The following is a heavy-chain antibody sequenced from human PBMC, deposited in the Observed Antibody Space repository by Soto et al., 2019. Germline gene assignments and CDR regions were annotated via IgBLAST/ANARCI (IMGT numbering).Heavy chain of an antibody. V-gene: IGHV3-30-3*01. CDR2: ISYDGSNK. J-gene: IGHJ4*02. Sequence: QVPLVESGGGVVQPGRSLRLSCAASGFTFSSYAMHWVRQAPGKGLEWVAVISYDGSNKYYADSVKGRFTISRDNSKITLYLQMNSLRAEDTAVYYCARDNPGGFDYWGQGTLVTVSS. CDR1: GFTFSSYA. CDR3: ARDNPGGFDY. D-gene: IGHD3-10*01.